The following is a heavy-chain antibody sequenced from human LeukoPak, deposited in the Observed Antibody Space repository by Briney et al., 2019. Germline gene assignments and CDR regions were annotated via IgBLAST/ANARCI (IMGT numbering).Heavy chain of an antibody. D-gene: IGHD5-18*01. J-gene: IGHJ2*01. CDR3: AKGGLQTRNWYFAL. CDR2: ISYDGSNK. Sequence: PGGSLRLSCAASGFTFSNYGMYWVRQAPGKGLEWVAVISYDGSNKYYADSVKGRFTISRDNSKNTLYLEMNSLRTEDTAVYYCAKGGLQTRNWYFALWGRGTLVTVSS. CDR1: GFTFSNYG. V-gene: IGHV3-30*18.